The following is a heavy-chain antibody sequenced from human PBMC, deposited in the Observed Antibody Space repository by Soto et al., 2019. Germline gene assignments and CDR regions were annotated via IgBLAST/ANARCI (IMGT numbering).Heavy chain of an antibody. J-gene: IGHJ6*02. CDR3: ARQGFGELHGPVDV. Sequence: SETLSLTCTVSSAPVSSTTYTWGWIRQPPGKGLEWVASVYYGGRSYYNPTLNSRVTISVDTSKNQFSLNLSSVTAADTALYYCARQGFGELHGPVDVWGQGTSVTVSS. V-gene: IGHV4-39*01. CDR1: SAPVSSTTYT. CDR2: VYYGGRS. D-gene: IGHD3-10*01.